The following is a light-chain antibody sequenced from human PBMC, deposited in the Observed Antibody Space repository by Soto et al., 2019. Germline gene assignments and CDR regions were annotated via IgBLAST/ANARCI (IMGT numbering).Light chain of an antibody. CDR2: EGS. CDR1: SSDVGSYNL. J-gene: IGLJ2*01. V-gene: IGLV2-23*01. Sequence: QSALTQPASVSGSPGQSITISCTGTSSDVGSYNLVSWYQQHPGKAPKLMIYEGSKRPSGVSNRFSASKSGNTASLTISGLQAEDEADYYCCSYAGSSNVIFGGGTKVTVL. CDR3: CSYAGSSNVI.